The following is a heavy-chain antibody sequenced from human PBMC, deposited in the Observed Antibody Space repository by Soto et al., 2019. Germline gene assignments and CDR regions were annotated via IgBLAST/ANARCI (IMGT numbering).Heavy chain of an antibody. J-gene: IGHJ4*02. CDR3: ARAGAYYFDY. V-gene: IGHV1-2*04. CDR2: ISPNSGAT. D-gene: IGHD7-27*01. Sequence: ASVKVSCKASGYSFTAYYMHWVRQAPGQGLEWMGWISPNSGATNYAQKFQGWVTMTRDTPINTVYMELSRLTSDDTAVYYCARAGAYYFDYWGQGALVTAPQ. CDR1: GYSFTAYY.